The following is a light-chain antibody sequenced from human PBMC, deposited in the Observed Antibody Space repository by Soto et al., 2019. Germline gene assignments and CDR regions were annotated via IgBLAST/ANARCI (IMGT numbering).Light chain of an antibody. J-gene: IGKJ1*01. V-gene: IGKV3D-15*01. CDR3: QQRSNWPPWT. CDR1: QSVSSK. CDR2: GAS. Sequence: ETVMTQSPATLSVSPGERATLSCRASQSVSSKLAWYQQKPGQAPRLLIYGASTRATGIPARFSGSGSGTEFTLSISSLQSEDFAVYYCQQRSNWPPWTLGQGTKVDI.